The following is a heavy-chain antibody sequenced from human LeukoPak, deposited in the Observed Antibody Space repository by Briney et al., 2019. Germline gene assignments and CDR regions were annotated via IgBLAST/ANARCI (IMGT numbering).Heavy chain of an antibody. CDR1: GFTFNNYA. V-gene: IGHV3-23*01. Sequence: GGSLRLSCAASGFTFNNYAMTWVRQAPGKGLEWVSAIGRSDGSTYYADSVKGRFTISRDNSKNTLYLQMNSLRAEDTAVYYCAKDFMVRGVIGSAFDIWGQGTMVTVSS. CDR3: AKDFMVRGVIGSAFDI. CDR2: IGRSDGST. D-gene: IGHD3-10*01. J-gene: IGHJ3*02.